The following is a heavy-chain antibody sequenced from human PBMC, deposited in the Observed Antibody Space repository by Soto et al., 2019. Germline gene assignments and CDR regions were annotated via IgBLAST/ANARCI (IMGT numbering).Heavy chain of an antibody. D-gene: IGHD6-13*01. CDR3: AILMLPYRSGWYSYFDY. CDR1: GGSISNYY. CDR2: IYYSGST. V-gene: IGHV4-59*08. Sequence: SETLSLTCTVSGGSISNYYWSWIRQPPGKGLEWIGYIYYSGSTNYNPSLKSRVTISVDTSKNQFSLKLSSVTAADTAVYYCAILMLPYRSGWYSYFDYWGQGPLVPVSP. J-gene: IGHJ4*02.